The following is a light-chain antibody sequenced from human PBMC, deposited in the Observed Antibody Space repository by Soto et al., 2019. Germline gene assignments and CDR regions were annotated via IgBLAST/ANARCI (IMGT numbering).Light chain of an antibody. CDR2: EVS. CDR1: SSDVGGYNY. Sequence: QSVLTQPPSASGSPGQSVTISCTGTSSDVGGYNYVSWYQQHPGKAPKLMIYEVSKRPSGVPDRFSGSKSGNTASLTVSGLQAEDEADYYCSSYAGSNNVFGGGTQLTVL. CDR3: SSYAGSNNV. J-gene: IGLJ2*01. V-gene: IGLV2-8*01.